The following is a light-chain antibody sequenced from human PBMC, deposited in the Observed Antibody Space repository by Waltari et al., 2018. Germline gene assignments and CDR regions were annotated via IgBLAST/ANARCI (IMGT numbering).Light chain of an antibody. CDR2: KAS. Sequence: DIQMTQSPSSLSASVGDTVTITCRASQSISSWLDWYQQKPGKAPRLLIYKASSLQSGVPSRFSGSGSGTEFTLIISSLQPEDFATYYCLQYNTSPYNFCQGTKVEIK. CDR3: LQYNTSPYN. J-gene: IGKJ2*01. CDR1: QSISSW. V-gene: IGKV1-12*01.